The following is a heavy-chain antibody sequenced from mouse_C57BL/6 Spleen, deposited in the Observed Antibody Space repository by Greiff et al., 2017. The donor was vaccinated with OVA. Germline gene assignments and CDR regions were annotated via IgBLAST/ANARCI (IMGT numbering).Heavy chain of an antibody. J-gene: IGHJ3*01. Sequence: QVQLKQSGAELVMPGASVKLSCKASGYTFTSYWMHWVKQRPGQGLEWIGEIDPSDSYTNYNQKFKGKSTLTVDKSSSTAYMQLSSLTSEDSAVYYCAREERYYGSRAWFAYWGQGTLVTVSA. V-gene: IGHV1-69*01. CDR1: GYTFTSYW. CDR2: IDPSDSYT. CDR3: AREERYYGSRAWFAY. D-gene: IGHD1-1*01.